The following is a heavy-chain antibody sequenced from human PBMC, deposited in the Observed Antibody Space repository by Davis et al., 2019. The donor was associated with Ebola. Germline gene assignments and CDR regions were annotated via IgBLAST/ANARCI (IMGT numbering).Heavy chain of an antibody. D-gene: IGHD3-9*01. CDR2: MNPNSENT. Sequence: AASVKVSCKASGYTFTTYDIHWVRQATGHGLEWMGWMNPNSENTGYAQKFQGRVTMARSTSISTAYMELSSLTSEDTAVYYCARGGYFDWLTRWHYYGMDVWGQGTTVTVSS. CDR3: ARGGYFDWLTRWHYYGMDV. J-gene: IGHJ6*02. V-gene: IGHV1-8*01. CDR1: GYTFTTYD.